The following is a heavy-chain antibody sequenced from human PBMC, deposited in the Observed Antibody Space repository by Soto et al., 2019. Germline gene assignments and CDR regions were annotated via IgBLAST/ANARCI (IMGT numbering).Heavy chain of an antibody. CDR2: INPNSGGT. Sequence: EASVKVSCKASGYTFTGYYMHWVRQAPGQGLEWMGWINPNSGGTNYAQKFQGWVTMTRDTSISTAYMELSRLRSDDTAVYYCARADYFSAFDIWGQGTMVTVSS. V-gene: IGHV1-2*04. J-gene: IGHJ3*02. CDR1: GYTFTGYY. D-gene: IGHD3-16*01. CDR3: ARADYFSAFDI.